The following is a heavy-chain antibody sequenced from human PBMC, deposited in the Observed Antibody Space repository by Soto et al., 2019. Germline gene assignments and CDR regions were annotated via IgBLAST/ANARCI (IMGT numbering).Heavy chain of an antibody. CDR1: GFTFSTYW. CDR2: IKKDGGDT. CDR3: ARLYPGSGWPYHYYGMDV. D-gene: IGHD6-19*01. Sequence: PGGSLRLSCAASGFTFSTYWMSWVRQAPGKGLEWVDKIKKDGGDTYYVDSVKGRLTISRDNDENSVYLQMNSLRAEDTAVYYCARLYPGSGWPYHYYGMDVWGQGTTVTVSS. J-gene: IGHJ6*02. V-gene: IGHV3-7*01.